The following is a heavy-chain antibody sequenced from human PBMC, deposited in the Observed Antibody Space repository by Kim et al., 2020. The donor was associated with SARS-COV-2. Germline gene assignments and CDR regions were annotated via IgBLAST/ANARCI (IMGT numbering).Heavy chain of an antibody. CDR1: GGSISSGGYS. V-gene: IGHV4-30-2*01. CDR3: ARAPYHYSKLYYFDY. D-gene: IGHD4-4*01. J-gene: IGHJ4*02. Sequence: SETLSLTCAVSGGSISSGGYSWSWIRQPPGKGLEWIGYIYHSGSTYYNPSLKSRVTISVDRSKNQFSLKLSSVTAADTAVYYCARAPYHYSKLYYFDYWGQGTLVTVSS. CDR2: IYHSGST.